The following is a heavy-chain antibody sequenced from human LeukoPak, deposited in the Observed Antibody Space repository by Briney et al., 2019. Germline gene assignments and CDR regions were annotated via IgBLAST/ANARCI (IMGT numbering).Heavy chain of an antibody. CDR2: INPDSGGT. J-gene: IGHJ5*02. D-gene: IGHD2-15*01. CDR1: GYTFTAFY. CDR3: ARGLLPMSNWFDP. V-gene: IGHV1-2*02. Sequence: GASVKVSCEASGYTFTAFYIHWVRLAPGHGLEWMGWINPDSGGTKFAQKFQGRVTMTRDTSITTAYMELTRLRYDDTAVYYCARGLLPMSNWFDPWGQGTVVTVSS.